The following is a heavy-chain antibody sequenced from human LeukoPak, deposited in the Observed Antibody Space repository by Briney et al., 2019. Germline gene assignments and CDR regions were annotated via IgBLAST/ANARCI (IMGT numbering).Heavy chain of an antibody. J-gene: IGHJ4*02. CDR3: LRGDRRDY. CDR2: IESSGGYI. Sequence: PGGSLRLSWAASGFTFNTDSMNWARHAPGEGREWVSSIESSGGYILHADSVKGRFIISTDNAKDSLYLQMNSLRVEDTAVYYCLRGDRRDYWGQGTLVTVSS. CDR1: GFTFNTDS. V-gene: IGHV3-21*06.